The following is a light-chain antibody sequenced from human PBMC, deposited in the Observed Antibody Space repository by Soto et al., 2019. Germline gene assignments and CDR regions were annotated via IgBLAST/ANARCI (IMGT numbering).Light chain of an antibody. CDR2: DAS. V-gene: IGKV3-20*01. CDR1: HSISSY. J-gene: IGKJ1*01. Sequence: EIVLTQSPATLSLSPCERAALSCRASHSISSYLAWYQQKPGQPPRLVIYDASNRATGIPARFSGSGSGTDFTLTISRLEPDDFAVYYCQQYGSSPRTFGQGTKVDIK. CDR3: QQYGSSPRT.